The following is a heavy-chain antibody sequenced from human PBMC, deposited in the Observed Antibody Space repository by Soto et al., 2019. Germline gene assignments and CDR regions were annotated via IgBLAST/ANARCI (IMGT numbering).Heavy chain of an antibody. J-gene: IGHJ1*01. Sequence: QVQLQQWGAGLLKPSETLSLTCAVYGGSFSGYYWSWIRQPPGKGLEWIGELNDSGGTNYNASLKSRVSISVDTSKNQFSLKLSFVTAADTAVYYCARGRGGVQHWGRGTLVTVSS. CDR2: LNDSGGT. V-gene: IGHV4-34*01. CDR3: ARGRGGVQH. CDR1: GGSFSGYY. D-gene: IGHD3-10*01.